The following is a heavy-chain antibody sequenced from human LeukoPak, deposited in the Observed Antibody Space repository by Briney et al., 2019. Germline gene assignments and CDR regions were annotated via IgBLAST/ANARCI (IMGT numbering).Heavy chain of an antibody. D-gene: IGHD5-12*01. Sequence: SGGSLRLSCAASGFTFSSYAMHWVRQAPGKGLEWVAVISYDGSNKYYADSVKGRFTISRDDSKNTLYLQMKNLRAEDTAVYYCAKDGAWLRFDDWGQGILVSVSS. CDR3: AKDGAWLRFDD. CDR1: GFTFSSYA. J-gene: IGHJ4*02. CDR2: ISYDGSNK. V-gene: IGHV3-30*04.